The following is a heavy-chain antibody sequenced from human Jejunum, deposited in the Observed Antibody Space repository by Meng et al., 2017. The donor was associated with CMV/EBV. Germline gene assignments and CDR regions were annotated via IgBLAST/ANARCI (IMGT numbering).Heavy chain of an antibody. CDR3: VPYRTSSYWFGP. D-gene: IGHD3-16*01. J-gene: IGHJ5*02. V-gene: IGHV1-2*02. CDR1: GYSFTADF. CDR2: INSNSGAT. Sequence: SCKALGYSFTADFIFWVRQAPGQGLEWMGWINSNSGATNYAQNFQGRVTMTRDTSISTVYMDLNSLTSDDTAIYYCVPYRTSSYWFGPWGQGTLVT.